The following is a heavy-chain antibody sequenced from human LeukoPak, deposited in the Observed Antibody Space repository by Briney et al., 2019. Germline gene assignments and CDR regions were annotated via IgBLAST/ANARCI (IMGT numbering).Heavy chain of an antibody. CDR2: ISYDGSNK. J-gene: IGHJ3*02. V-gene: IGHV3-30*03. CDR3: ARYRTTVTTHDAFDI. CDR1: GFTFSSYG. Sequence: GSLRLSCAASGFTFSSYGMHWVRQAPGKGLEWVAVISYDGSNKYYADSVKGRFTISRDNSKNTLYLQMNSLRAEDTAVYYCARYRTTVTTHDAFDIWGQGTMVTVSS. D-gene: IGHD4-17*01.